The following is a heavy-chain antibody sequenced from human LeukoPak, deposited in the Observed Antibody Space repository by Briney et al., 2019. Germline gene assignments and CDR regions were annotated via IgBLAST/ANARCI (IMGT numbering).Heavy chain of an antibody. J-gene: IGHJ4*02. CDR3: ARSPSITRGLVFDY. Sequence: GRSLRLSCAASGFTFSSYWMSWVRQAPGKGLEWVANIKQDGSEKYYVDSVKGRFTISRDNAKNSLYLQMNSLRAEDTAVHYCARSPSITRGLVFDYWGQGTLVTVSS. CDR2: IKQDGSEK. V-gene: IGHV3-7*01. D-gene: IGHD2-21*01. CDR1: GFTFSSYW.